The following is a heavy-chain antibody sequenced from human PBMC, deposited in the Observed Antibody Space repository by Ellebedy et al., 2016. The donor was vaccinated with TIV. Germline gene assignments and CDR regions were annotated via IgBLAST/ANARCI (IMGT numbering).Heavy chain of an antibody. CDR3: ARAHYALNWFDS. J-gene: IGHJ5*01. V-gene: IGHV4-59*01. D-gene: IGHD4-17*01. CDR2: IYHSGTT. Sequence: GSLRLSXTVSGRSITRNYWSWIRQSPDKGLEWIGYIYHSGTTNYNPSLKSRVSMSIDTSKKQFSLKLTSVTAADTAVYFCARAHYALNWFDSWGQGSLVTVSS. CDR1: GRSITRNY.